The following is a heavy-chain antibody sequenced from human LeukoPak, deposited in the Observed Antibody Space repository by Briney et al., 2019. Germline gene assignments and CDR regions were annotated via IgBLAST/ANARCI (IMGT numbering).Heavy chain of an antibody. V-gene: IGHV1-3*03. Sequence: ASVKVSCKASGYTFTSYAMHWVRQAPGQRLEWMGWINAGNGNTKYSQEFQGRVTITRDTSASAVYMELSSLRSEDMAVYYCARGAKFRSYGSGTYSTSLPFDPWGQGTLVTVSS. CDR2: INAGNGNT. CDR3: ARGAKFRSYGSGTYSTSLPFDP. D-gene: IGHD3-10*01. J-gene: IGHJ5*02. CDR1: GYTFTSYA.